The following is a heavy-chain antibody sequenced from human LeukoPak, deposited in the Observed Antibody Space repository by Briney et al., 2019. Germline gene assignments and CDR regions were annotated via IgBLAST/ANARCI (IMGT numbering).Heavy chain of an antibody. CDR1: GYTFTSYA. CDR3: ASHLVGATAMGDY. D-gene: IGHD1-26*01. V-gene: IGHV1-18*01. Sequence: ASVKVSCKASGYTFTSYAMNWVRQAPGQGLEWMGWISAYNGNTNYAQKLQGRVTMTTDTSTSTAYMELRSLRSDDTAVYYCASHLVGATAMGDYWGQGTLVTVSS. J-gene: IGHJ4*02. CDR2: ISAYNGNT.